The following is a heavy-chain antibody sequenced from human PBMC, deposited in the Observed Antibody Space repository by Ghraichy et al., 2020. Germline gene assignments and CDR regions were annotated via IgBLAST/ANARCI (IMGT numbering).Heavy chain of an antibody. CDR1: GGSFSGYY. J-gene: IGHJ3*02. D-gene: IGHD2-21*01. V-gene: IGHV4-34*01. CDR2: INHSGST. CDR3: ARRLFHFLAFDI. Sequence: SETLSLTCAVYGGSFSGYYWSWIRQPPGKGLEWIGEINHSGSTNYNPSLKSRVTISVDTSKNQFSLKLSSVTAADTAVYYCARRLFHFLAFDIWGQGTMVTVSS.